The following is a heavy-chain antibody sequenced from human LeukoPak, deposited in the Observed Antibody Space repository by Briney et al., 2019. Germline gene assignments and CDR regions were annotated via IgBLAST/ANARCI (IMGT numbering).Heavy chain of an antibody. D-gene: IGHD2-21*02. Sequence: GGFLRLSCAASGFTFSSYAMHWVRQAPGKGLEWVAVISYDGSNKYYADSVKGRFTISRDNSKNTLYLQMNSLRAEDAAVYYCARDHVVVTATFDYWGQGTLVTVSS. V-gene: IGHV3-30-3*01. CDR2: ISYDGSNK. J-gene: IGHJ4*02. CDR3: ARDHVVVTATFDY. CDR1: GFTFSSYA.